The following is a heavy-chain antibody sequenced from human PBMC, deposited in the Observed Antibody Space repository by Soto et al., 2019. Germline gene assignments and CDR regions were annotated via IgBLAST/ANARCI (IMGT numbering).Heavy chain of an antibody. CDR1: GGSIRSGGYS. D-gene: IGHD3-10*01. J-gene: IGHJ5*02. CDR3: ARGVTMVRGVTMGFDP. CDR2: IYHSGST. Sequence: QLQLQESGSGLVKPSQTLSLTCAVSGGSIRSGGYSWSWIRQPPGKGLEWVGYIYHSGSTYYNPSLKSRVTISVDRSKNQFSLKLSSVTAADTAVYSCARGVTMVRGVTMGFDPWGQGTLVTVSS. V-gene: IGHV4-30-2*01.